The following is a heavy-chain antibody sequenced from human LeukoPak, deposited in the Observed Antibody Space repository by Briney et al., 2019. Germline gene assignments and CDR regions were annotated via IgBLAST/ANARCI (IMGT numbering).Heavy chain of an antibody. D-gene: IGHD6-13*01. CDR2: TNPKNAGT. J-gene: IGHJ4*02. CDR3: ARTLYIAAVPGGFDY. V-gene: IGHV1-2*02. CDR1: GYTFTGHY. Sequence: ASVKVSCKASGYTFTGHYMHWVRQAPGQGLEWMGWTNPKNAGTNFAQRFQGRVTMTRDTSISTVYMELSRLRSDDTALYYCARTLYIAAVPGGFDYWGQGTLITVSS.